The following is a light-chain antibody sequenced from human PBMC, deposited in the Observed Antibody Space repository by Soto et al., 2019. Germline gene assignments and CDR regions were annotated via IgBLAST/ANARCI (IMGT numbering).Light chain of an antibody. Sequence: QSVLTQPPSASGTPGQRVTISCSGSSSNIGSNTVYWYQQLPGTAPKLLIYSNNQRPSGVPDRFSGSKSGTSASLAISGLLSEDEADYYCAAWDDSPNGVVFGGGTKVPVL. CDR1: SSNIGSNT. CDR3: AAWDDSPNGVV. J-gene: IGLJ2*01. V-gene: IGLV1-44*01. CDR2: SNN.